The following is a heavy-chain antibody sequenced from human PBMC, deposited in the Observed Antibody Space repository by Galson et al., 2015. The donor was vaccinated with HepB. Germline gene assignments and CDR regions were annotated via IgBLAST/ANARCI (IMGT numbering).Heavy chain of an antibody. CDR3: ARDAGRYYDFWSGYSYYYYGMDV. J-gene: IGHJ6*02. Sequence: SLRLSCAASGFTFSSYAMHWVRQAPGQGLEWVAVISYDGSNKYYADSVKGRFTISRDNSKNTLYLQMNSLRAEDTAVYYCARDAGRYYDFWSGYSYYYYGMDVWGQGTTVTVSS. D-gene: IGHD3-3*01. V-gene: IGHV3-30-3*01. CDR1: GFTFSSYA. CDR2: ISYDGSNK.